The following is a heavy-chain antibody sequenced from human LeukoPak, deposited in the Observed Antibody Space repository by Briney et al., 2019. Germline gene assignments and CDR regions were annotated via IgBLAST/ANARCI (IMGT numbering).Heavy chain of an antibody. Sequence: ASVKVSCKVSGYTLTELSMHWVRQAPGKGLEWMGGFDPEDGETIYAQKFQGRVTMTEDTSTDTAYMELSSLRSEDTAVYYCAKGIEASSGWYVIDYWGQGTLVTVSS. CDR3: AKGIEASSGWYVIDY. CDR2: FDPEDGET. V-gene: IGHV1-24*01. CDR1: GYTLTELS. D-gene: IGHD6-19*01. J-gene: IGHJ4*02.